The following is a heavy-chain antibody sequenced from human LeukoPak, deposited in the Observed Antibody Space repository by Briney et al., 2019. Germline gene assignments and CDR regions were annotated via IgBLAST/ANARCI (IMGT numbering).Heavy chain of an antibody. CDR1: GFTVSSNY. D-gene: IGHD1-26*01. J-gene: IGHJ4*02. Sequence: GGSLRLSCAASGFTVSSNYMSWVRQAPGKGLEWVSAISGSGANTYYADSVKGRFTISRDNSKNTLYLQMNNLRAEDTAVYYCAKCRVGAANFDYWGQGTLVTVSS. CDR2: ISGSGANT. CDR3: AKCRVGAANFDY. V-gene: IGHV3-23*01.